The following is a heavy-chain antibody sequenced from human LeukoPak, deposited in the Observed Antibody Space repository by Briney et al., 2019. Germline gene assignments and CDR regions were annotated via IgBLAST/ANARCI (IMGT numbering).Heavy chain of an antibody. Sequence: GGSLRLSCAASGFTFSSYAMSWVRQAPGKGLAWVSAISGSGGSTYYADSVKGRFTISRDNAKNSLYLQMNSLRAEDTAVYYCARDLVFGVVINLFDYWGQGTLVTVSS. V-gene: IGHV3-23*01. CDR1: GFTFSSYA. CDR2: ISGSGGST. CDR3: ARDLVFGVVINLFDY. J-gene: IGHJ4*02. D-gene: IGHD3-3*01.